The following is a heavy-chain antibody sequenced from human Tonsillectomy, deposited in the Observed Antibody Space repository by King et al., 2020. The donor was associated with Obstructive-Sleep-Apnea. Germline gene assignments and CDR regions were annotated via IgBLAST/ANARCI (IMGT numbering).Heavy chain of an antibody. J-gene: IGHJ4*02. Sequence: VQLVESGGGLVQPGGSLRLSCAASGFTFSSYAMSLVRQAPGKGLEWVSGTSGSGGRTYYVDSVKGRFTISRDNSKNTLYLQMNSLRAEDTAVYYCAKDKEDGYNRGYYFDYWGQGTLVTVPS. CDR3: AKDKEDGYNRGYYFDY. CDR1: GFTFSSYA. CDR2: TSGSGGRT. D-gene: IGHD5-24*01. V-gene: IGHV3-23*04.